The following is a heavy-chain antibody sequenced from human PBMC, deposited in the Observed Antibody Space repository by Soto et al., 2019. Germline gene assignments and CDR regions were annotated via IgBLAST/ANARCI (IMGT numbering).Heavy chain of an antibody. CDR3: ARPQVLRFLEWLLSGAFDI. CDR2: IKQDGSEK. V-gene: IGHV3-7*01. Sequence: EVQLVESGGGLVQPGGSLRLSCAASGFTFSSYWMSWVRQAPGKGLEWVANIKQDGSEKYYVDSVKGRFTISRDNAKTSLDLQMNSLRAEDTAVYYCARPQVLRFLEWLLSGAFDIWGQGTMVTVSS. J-gene: IGHJ3*02. D-gene: IGHD3-3*01. CDR1: GFTFSSYW.